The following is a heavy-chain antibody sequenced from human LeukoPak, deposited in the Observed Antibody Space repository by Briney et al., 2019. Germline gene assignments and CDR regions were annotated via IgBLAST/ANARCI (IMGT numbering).Heavy chain of an antibody. Sequence: PSETLSLACTVSGASITTFYWSWIRQPPGKGLEFIGNIYYSGITNYNPSLESRVTISVDTSTNQFSLKLTSVTASDTAIYYCARERPTFFYAVDVWGLGTAVTVSS. V-gene: IGHV4-59*12. D-gene: IGHD6-6*01. CDR2: IYYSGIT. CDR1: GASITTFY. J-gene: IGHJ6*02. CDR3: ARERPTFFYAVDV.